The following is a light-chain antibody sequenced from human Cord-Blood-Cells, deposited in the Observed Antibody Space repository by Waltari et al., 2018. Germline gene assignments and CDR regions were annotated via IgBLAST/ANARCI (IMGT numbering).Light chain of an antibody. CDR2: EGS. V-gene: IGLV2-23*01. Sequence: QSALTQPASVSGSPGQSITISCTGTSSDVGSYNLVSWYQQHPGKAPKLMIYEGSKRPSGVSNRFSDSKSGNTASLTISGLQAEDEADYYCCSYAGSNYVFGTGTKVTVL. J-gene: IGLJ1*01. CDR1: SSDVGSYNL. CDR3: CSYAGSNYV.